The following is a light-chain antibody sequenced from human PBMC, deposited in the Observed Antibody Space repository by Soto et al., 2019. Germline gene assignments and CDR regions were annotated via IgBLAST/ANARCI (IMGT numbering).Light chain of an antibody. J-gene: IGKJ1*01. CDR2: GAS. CDR1: QSVGTG. CDR3: QHYNDWPPWT. Sequence: EIVLTQSPATLSVSPGETVALSCRASQSVGTGLAWYQQKPGQAPRLLISGASTRATGVPARFSGSGSGTEFTLTISSLQSEDFALYYCQHYNDWPPWTFGQGTKWIS. V-gene: IGKV3-15*01.